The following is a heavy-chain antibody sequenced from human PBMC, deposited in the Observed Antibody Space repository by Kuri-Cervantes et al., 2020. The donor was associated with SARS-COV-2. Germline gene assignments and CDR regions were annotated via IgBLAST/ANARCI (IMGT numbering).Heavy chain of an antibody. J-gene: IGHJ3*02. CDR3: ARDGVYYDSSGSFDI. CDR1: GGSISSYY. CDR2: IYYSGST. V-gene: IGHV4-59*01. D-gene: IGHD3-22*01. Sequence: SETLSLTCTVSGGSISSYYWSWIRQPPGKGLEWIGYIYYSGSTNYNPSLKSRVTISVDTSKNQFSLKLSSVTAADTAVYYCARDGVYYDSSGSFDIWGQGTMVTVSS.